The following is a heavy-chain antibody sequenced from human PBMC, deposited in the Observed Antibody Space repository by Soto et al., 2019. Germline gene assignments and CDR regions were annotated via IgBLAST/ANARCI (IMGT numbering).Heavy chain of an antibody. Sequence: EVQLVESGGGLVQPGGSLRLSCAASRFTFSSYWMSWVRQAPGKGLEWVANIKQDGSEKYYVDSVKGRFTISRDNAKNSLYLQMNSLRAEDTAVYYCARAGATMIVVVTYWGQGTLVTVSS. CDR3: ARAGATMIVVVTY. CDR2: IKQDGSEK. V-gene: IGHV3-7*03. CDR1: RFTFSSYW. D-gene: IGHD3-22*01. J-gene: IGHJ4*02.